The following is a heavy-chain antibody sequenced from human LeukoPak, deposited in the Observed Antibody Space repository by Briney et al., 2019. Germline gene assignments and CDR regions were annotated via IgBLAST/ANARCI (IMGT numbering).Heavy chain of an antibody. V-gene: IGHV3-21*01. D-gene: IGHD5-24*01. Sequence: PGGSLRLSCAASGFTVSSNYMSWVRQAPGKGLEWVSSISSSSSYIYYADSVKGRFTISRDNAKNSLYLQMNSLRAEDTAAYYCARDLDLGVTRWLEPEFDYWGQGTLVTVSS. CDR2: ISSSSSYI. J-gene: IGHJ4*02. CDR3: ARDLDLGVTRWLEPEFDY. CDR1: GFTVSSNY.